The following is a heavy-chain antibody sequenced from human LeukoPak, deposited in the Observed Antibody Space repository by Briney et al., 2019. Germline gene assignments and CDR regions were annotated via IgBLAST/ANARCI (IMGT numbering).Heavy chain of an antibody. CDR1: GFTFSSYA. D-gene: IGHD1-14*01. CDR3: ASGSGGAGER. Sequence: GGSLRLSCAASGFTFSSYAMHWVRQAPGKGLEWVAVISYDRSNKYYADSVKGRFTISRDNSKNTLYLQMNSLRAEDTAVYYCASGSGGAGERWGQGTLVTVSS. CDR2: ISYDRSNK. J-gene: IGHJ4*02. V-gene: IGHV3-30-3*01.